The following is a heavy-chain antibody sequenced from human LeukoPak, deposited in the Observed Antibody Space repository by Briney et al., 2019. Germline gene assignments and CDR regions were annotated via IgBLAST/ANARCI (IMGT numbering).Heavy chain of an antibody. Sequence: PSQTLSLTCAVSGGSISSGGYSWSWIRQPPGKGLEWIGYIYHSGSTYYNPSLKSRVTISVDRSKNQFSLKLSSVTAADTAVYYCARGVRNSSSWYVGRGHFDYWGQGTLVTVSS. V-gene: IGHV4-30-2*01. CDR1: GGSISSGGYS. D-gene: IGHD6-13*01. J-gene: IGHJ4*02. CDR2: IYHSGST. CDR3: ARGVRNSSSWYVGRGHFDY.